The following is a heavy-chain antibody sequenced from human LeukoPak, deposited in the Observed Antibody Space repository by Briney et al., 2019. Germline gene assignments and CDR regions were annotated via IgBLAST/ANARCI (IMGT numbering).Heavy chain of an antibody. CDR3: AKGSWIQLWSPFDY. D-gene: IGHD5-18*01. Sequence: PGGSLRLSCAASGFTFSSYAMSWVRQAPGKGLEWVSAISGSGGSTYYADSVKGRFTISRDNSKNTLYLQMSSLRAEGTAVYYCAKGSWIQLWSPFDYWGQGTLVTVSS. V-gene: IGHV3-23*01. J-gene: IGHJ4*02. CDR1: GFTFSSYA. CDR2: ISGSGGST.